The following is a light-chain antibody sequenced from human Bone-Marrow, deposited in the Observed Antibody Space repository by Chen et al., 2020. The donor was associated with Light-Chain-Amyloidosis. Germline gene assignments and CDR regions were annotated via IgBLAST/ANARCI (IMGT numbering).Light chain of an antibody. V-gene: IGLV3-21*02. Sequence: SYVLTQPSSVSVAPGQTAQIACGGNNIGSTSVHWYQQTPGQAPLLVVYDDSDRPSGIPERLSGSNSGNTATLTISRVEDGDEADYYCQVWDRSSDRPVFGGGTKLTVL. CDR2: DDS. CDR3: QVWDRSSDRPV. J-gene: IGLJ3*02. CDR1: NIGSTS.